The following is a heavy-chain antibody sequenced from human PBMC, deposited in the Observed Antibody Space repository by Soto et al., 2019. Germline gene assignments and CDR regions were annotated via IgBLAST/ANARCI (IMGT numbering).Heavy chain of an antibody. J-gene: IGHJ6*02. CDR1: GGSFSGYY. CDR3: GRRKVNNWNYFRPSMDV. D-gene: IGHD1-7*01. V-gene: IGHV4-34*01. Sequence: SETLSLTCAVYGGSFSGYYWSWIRQPPGKGLEWIGEINHSGSTNYNPSLKSRVTISVDTSKNQFSLKLSSVTAADTAVYYCGRRKVNNWNYFRPSMDVWGQGTTVTVSS. CDR2: INHSGST.